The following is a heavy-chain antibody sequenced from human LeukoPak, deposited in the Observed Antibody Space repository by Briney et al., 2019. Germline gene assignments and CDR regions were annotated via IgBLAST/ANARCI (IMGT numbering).Heavy chain of an antibody. CDR2: IYTSGIT. D-gene: IGHD2-8*01. CDR1: GDSISNYY. V-gene: IGHV4-4*07. CDR3: ASGVGSGEAFDI. J-gene: IGHJ3*02. Sequence: PSETLSLTCTVSGDSISNYYWSWIRQPAGKGLVWIGRIYTSGITNYNPSLKSRVTMSVDTSKNQFSLKLNSVTAADTAVYYCASGVGSGEAFDIWGQGTMVTVSS.